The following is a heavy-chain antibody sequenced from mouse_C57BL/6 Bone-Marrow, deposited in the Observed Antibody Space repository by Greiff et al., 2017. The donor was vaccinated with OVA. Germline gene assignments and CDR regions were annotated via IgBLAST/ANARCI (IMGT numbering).Heavy chain of an antibody. CDR2: IDPETGGT. CDR1: GYTFTDYE. J-gene: IGHJ4*01. CDR3: TGGYSNYYAMDY. V-gene: IGHV1-15*01. Sequence: QVQLQQSGAELVRPGASVTLSCKASGYTFTDYEMHWVKQTPVHGLEWIGAIDPETGGTAYNQKFTGKAILTADKSSSTAYMELRSLTSEDSAVYYCTGGYSNYYAMDYWGQGTSVTVSS. D-gene: IGHD2-5*01.